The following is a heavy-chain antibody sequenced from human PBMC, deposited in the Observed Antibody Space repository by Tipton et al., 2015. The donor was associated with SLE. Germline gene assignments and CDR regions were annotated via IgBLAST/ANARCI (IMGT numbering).Heavy chain of an antibody. J-gene: IGHJ4*02. CDR2: INHSGST. CDR1: GGSFSGYC. Sequence: TLSLTCAVYGGSFSGYCWSWIRQPPGKGLEWIGEINHSGSTNYNPSLKSRVTISVDTSKNQFSLKLSSVTAADTAVYYCARGSKLRFLEWSRGSFDYWGQGTLVTVSS. D-gene: IGHD3-3*01. CDR3: ARGSKLRFLEWSRGSFDY. V-gene: IGHV4-34*01.